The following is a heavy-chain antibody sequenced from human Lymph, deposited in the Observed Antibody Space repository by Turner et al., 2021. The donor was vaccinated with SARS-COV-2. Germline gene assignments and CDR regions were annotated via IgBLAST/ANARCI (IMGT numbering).Heavy chain of an antibody. CDR2: IYHSGST. CDR1: GGSISSSNW. CDR3: ATKYCSGGRCSYFDY. V-gene: IGHV4-4*02. Sequence: QVQLQESGPGLVKPSGTLSLTCAVPGGSISSSNWWSWVRQPPGKGLEWIGEIYHSGSTNYNPTLKSRVTISVDKSKNQFSLKLSSVTAADTAVYYCATKYCSGGRCSYFDYWGQGTLVTVSS. J-gene: IGHJ4*02. D-gene: IGHD2-15*01.